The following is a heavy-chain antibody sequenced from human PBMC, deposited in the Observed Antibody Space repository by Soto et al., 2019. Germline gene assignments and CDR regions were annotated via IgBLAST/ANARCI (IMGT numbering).Heavy chain of an antibody. CDR3: AGSIGLVGFYFDY. CDR1: GYTFTSYA. Sequence: ASVKVSCKASGYTFTSYAMHWVRQAPGQRLEWMGWINAGNGNTKYSQKFQGRVTITRDTSASTAYMELSSLRSEDTAVYYCAGSIGLVGFYFDYWGQGTLVTVGS. V-gene: IGHV1-3*01. D-gene: IGHD6-19*01. CDR2: INAGNGNT. J-gene: IGHJ4*02.